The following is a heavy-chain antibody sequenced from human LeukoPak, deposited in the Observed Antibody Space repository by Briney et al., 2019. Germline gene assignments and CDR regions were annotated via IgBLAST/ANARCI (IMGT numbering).Heavy chain of an antibody. CDR1: GGTFSSYA. V-gene: IGHV1-69*11. CDR3: ARGELPFVVLPAALTH. CDR2: IIPILGTA. J-gene: IGHJ4*02. D-gene: IGHD2-2*01. Sequence: SVKVSCKASGGTFSSYAISWVRQAPGQGLEWMGRIIPILGTANYAQKFQGRVTITTDESTSTAYMELSSLRSEDTAVYYCARGELPFVVLPAALTHWGQGTLVTVSS.